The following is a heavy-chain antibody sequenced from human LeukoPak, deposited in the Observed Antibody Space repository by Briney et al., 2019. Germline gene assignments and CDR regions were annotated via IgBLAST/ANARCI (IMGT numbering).Heavy chain of an antibody. J-gene: IGHJ4*02. CDR2: IVVGSGNT. CDR1: GFTFTSSA. Sequence: PVKVSCKASGFTFTSSAMQWVRQARGQRLEWIGWIVVGSGNTNYAQKFQERVTITRDMSTSTAYMELSSLRSEDTAVYYCAATSENDYGDYVYDYWGQGTLVTVSS. D-gene: IGHD4-17*01. CDR3: AATSENDYGDYVYDY. V-gene: IGHV1-58*02.